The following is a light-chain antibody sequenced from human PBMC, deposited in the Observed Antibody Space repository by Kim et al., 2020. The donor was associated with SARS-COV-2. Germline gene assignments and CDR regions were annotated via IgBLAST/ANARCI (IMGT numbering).Light chain of an antibody. CDR1: KLGDKY. J-gene: IGLJ6*01. Sequence: SYELTQPPSVSVSPGQTASISSSGDKLGDKYACWYQQKPGQSPVLVIYQDSKRPSGIPERFSGSNSGNTATLTISGTPAMDEADYYCQAWDSSPGGFGTG. CDR3: QAWDSSPGG. CDR2: QDS. V-gene: IGLV3-1*01.